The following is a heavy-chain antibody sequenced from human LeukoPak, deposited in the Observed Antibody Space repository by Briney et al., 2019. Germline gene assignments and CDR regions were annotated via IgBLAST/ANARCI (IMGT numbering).Heavy chain of an antibody. CDR3: ARDRPRYDFWRGYTPS. V-gene: IGHV1-69*04. CDR2: IIPILGIA. CDR1: GGTFSSYA. J-gene: IGHJ6*02. D-gene: IGHD3-3*01. Sequence: SVKVSCKASGGTFSSYAISWVRQAPGQGLEWMGRIIPILGIANYAQKFQGRVTITADKSTSTAYMELSSLRSEDTAVYYCARDRPRYDFWRGYTPSWGQGTTVTVS.